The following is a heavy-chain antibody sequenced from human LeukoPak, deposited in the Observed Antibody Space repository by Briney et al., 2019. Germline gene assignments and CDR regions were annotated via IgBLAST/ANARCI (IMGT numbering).Heavy chain of an antibody. D-gene: IGHD7-27*01. CDR3: ARRRWGGPDAFDI. CDR2: IFYSGST. V-gene: IGHV4-59*08. CDR1: GGSISSYY. J-gene: IGHJ3*02. Sequence: PSETLSLTCTVSGGSISSYYWSWIRQPPGKGPEWVGYIFYSGSTNYNPSLKSRVTMSVDTSKNQFSLKLSSVTAADTAVYYCARRRWGGPDAFDIWGQGTMVTVSP.